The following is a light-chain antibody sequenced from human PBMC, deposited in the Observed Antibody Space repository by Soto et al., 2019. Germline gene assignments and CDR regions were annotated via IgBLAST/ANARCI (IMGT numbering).Light chain of an antibody. CDR3: QQYKSFSLT. CDR2: KTS. V-gene: IGKV1-5*03. J-gene: IGKJ4*01. CDR1: QSISSW. Sequence: DIQMTQSPSTLSASVGDRVTITCRASQSISSWLAWYQQKPGKAPKLLIYKTSNLESGVPSRFSGSGPGTEFSLTISSLQPDDFATYYCQQYKSFSLTFGGGTKVDIK.